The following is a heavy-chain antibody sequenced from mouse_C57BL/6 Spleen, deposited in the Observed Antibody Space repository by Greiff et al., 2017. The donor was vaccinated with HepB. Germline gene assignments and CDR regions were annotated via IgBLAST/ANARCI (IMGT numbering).Heavy chain of an antibody. CDR2: IYPGDGDT. Sequence: VQLQQSGAELVKPGASVKISCKASGYAFSSYWMNWVKQRPGKGLEWIGQIYPGDGDTNYNGKFKGKATLTADKSSSTAYMQLSSVTSEDSAVYVGSRSTIYYYGSSRHWYFDVWGTGTTVTVSS. CDR3: SRSTIYYYGSSRHWYFDV. V-gene: IGHV1-80*01. J-gene: IGHJ1*03. CDR1: GYAFSSYW. D-gene: IGHD1-1*01.